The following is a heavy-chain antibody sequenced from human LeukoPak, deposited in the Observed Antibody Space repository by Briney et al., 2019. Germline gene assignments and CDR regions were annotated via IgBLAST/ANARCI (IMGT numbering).Heavy chain of an antibody. J-gene: IGHJ4*02. D-gene: IGHD2-2*01. V-gene: IGHV3-48*04. CDR1: GFTFNNYG. Sequence: PGGSLRLSCVVSGFTFNNYGMNWVRQAPGKGLDWVSYISASRNSISYADSVKGRFTISRDNAKNSLYLQMNSLRAEDTAVYYCARGGIVPAANDYWGQGTLVTVSS. CDR2: ISASRNSI. CDR3: ARGGIVPAANDY.